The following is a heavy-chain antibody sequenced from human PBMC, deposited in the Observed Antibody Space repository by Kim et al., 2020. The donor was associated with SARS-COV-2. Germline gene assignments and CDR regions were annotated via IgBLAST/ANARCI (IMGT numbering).Heavy chain of an antibody. CDR1: GYTFTSYA. Sequence: ASVKVSCKASGYTFTSYAMHWVRQAPGQRLEWMGWINAGNGNTKYSQKFQGRVTITRDTSASTAYMELSSLRSEDTAVYYCARDQQYFPFDWLSYYYYYGMDVWGQGTTVTVSS. J-gene: IGHJ6*02. CDR2: INAGNGNT. V-gene: IGHV1-3*01. CDR3: ARDQQYFPFDWLSYYYYYGMDV. D-gene: IGHD3-9*01.